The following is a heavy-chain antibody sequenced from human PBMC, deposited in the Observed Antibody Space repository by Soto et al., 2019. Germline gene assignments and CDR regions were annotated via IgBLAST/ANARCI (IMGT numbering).Heavy chain of an antibody. CDR2: ISAYNGNT. V-gene: IGHV1-18*04. J-gene: IGHJ6*02. CDR3: ARNYVLLWFGEPRMDV. D-gene: IGHD3-10*01. Sequence: WASVKVSCKASGYTFTSYGISWVRQAPGQGLEWMGWISAYNGNTNYAQKLQGRVTMTTDTSTSTAYMELRSLRSDDTAVYYCARNYVLLWFGEPRMDVWGQGTTVTVS. CDR1: GYTFTSYG.